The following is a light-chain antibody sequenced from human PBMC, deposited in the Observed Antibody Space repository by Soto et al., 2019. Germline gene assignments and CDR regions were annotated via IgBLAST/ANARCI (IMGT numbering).Light chain of an antibody. CDR1: SSDAAGYKY. Sequence: QSVLTQPRSVSGSPGQSVTISCTGTSSDAAGYKYVSWYQQLPGKAPKLVIFDVTERPSGVPDRFSGSKSGNTASLTISGLRADDEADYYCCSYAGAYVFGSGTKVTVL. J-gene: IGLJ1*01. V-gene: IGLV2-11*01. CDR3: CSYAGAYV. CDR2: DVT.